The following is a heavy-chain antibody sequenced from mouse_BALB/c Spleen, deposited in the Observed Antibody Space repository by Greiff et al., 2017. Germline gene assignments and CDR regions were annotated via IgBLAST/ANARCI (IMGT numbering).Heavy chain of an antibody. Sequence: EVNLVESGGGLVKPGGSLKLSCAASGFTFSSYAMSWVRQTPEKRLEWVASISSGGSTYYPDSVKGRFTISRDNARNILYLQMSSLRSEDTAMYYCARRGYYGSSFNWYFDVWGAGTTVTVSS. J-gene: IGHJ1*01. V-gene: IGHV5-6-5*01. D-gene: IGHD1-1*01. CDR2: ISSGGST. CDR3: ARRGYYGSSFNWYFDV. CDR1: GFTFSSYA.